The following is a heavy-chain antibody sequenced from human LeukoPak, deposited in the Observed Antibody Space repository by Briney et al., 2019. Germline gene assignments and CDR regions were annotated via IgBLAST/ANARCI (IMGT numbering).Heavy chain of an antibody. Sequence: ASVKVSCKASGYTFTGYYMHWVRQAPGQGLEWMGWINPYNGNTNYAQKLQGRVTMTTDTSTSTAYMDLRSLRSDDTAVYYCARKLYDSSRYGQTYYFDYWGQGTLVTVSS. J-gene: IGHJ4*02. CDR3: ARKLYDSSRYGQTYYFDY. D-gene: IGHD3-22*01. CDR2: INPYNGNT. V-gene: IGHV1-18*04. CDR1: GYTFTGYY.